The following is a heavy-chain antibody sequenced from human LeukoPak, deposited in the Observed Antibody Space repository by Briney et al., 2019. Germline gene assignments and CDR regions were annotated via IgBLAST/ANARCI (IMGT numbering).Heavy chain of an antibody. CDR1: GFTFGTYN. CDR3: ARWPYRSDNSPFDL. CDR2: ISSSGSDT. D-gene: IGHD4-23*01. Sequence: GGSLRLSCAAPGFTFGTYNMNWVRQAPGKGLEWVSYISSSGSDTYYADSVKGRFTISRDNAKNSLYLQMNSLGAEDSAVYYCARWPYRSDNSPFDLWGQGTLVTVSS. J-gene: IGHJ4*02. V-gene: IGHV3-21*05.